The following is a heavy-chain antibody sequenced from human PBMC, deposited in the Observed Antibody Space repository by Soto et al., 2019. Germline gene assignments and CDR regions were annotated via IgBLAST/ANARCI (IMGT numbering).Heavy chain of an antibody. D-gene: IGHD5-12*01. CDR2: ISPNSGGT. V-gene: IGHV1-2*02. Sequence: QVQLVQSGAEVKKPGASVKVSCKASGYTFTGYYMHWVRQAPGQGLEWMGWISPNSGGTNYAQKFQGRVTMTRDTTISTAYMELSRLSSDDTAVYYCARDSMSGYDYHSYLYWGQGTLVTVSS. J-gene: IGHJ4*02. CDR3: ARDSMSGYDYHSYLY. CDR1: GYTFTGYY.